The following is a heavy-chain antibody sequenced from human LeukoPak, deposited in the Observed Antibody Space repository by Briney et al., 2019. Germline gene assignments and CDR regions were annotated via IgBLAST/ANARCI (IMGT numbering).Heavy chain of an antibody. CDR2: ISYDGSNK. CDR3: ARGSRGYFDWLLNFDY. J-gene: IGHJ4*02. Sequence: GRSLRLSCAASGFTFSSYAMHWVRQAPGKGLEGVAVISYDGSNKYYADSVKGRFTISRDNSKNTLYLQMNSLRAEDTAVYYCARGSRGYFDWLLNFDYWGQGTLVTVSS. D-gene: IGHD3-9*01. CDR1: GFTFSSYA. V-gene: IGHV3-30*04.